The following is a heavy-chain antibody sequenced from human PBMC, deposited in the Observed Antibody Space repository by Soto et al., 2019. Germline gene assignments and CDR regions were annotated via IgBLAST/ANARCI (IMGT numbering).Heavy chain of an antibody. CDR1: GYTFTSYD. V-gene: IGHV1-8*01. D-gene: IGHD6-13*01. CDR2: MNPNSGNT. CDR3: ARRRRLYRSRSPHSRHDAFDI. J-gene: IGHJ3*02. Sequence: ASVKVSCKASGYTFTSYDINWVRQATGQGLEWMGWMNPNSGNTGYAQKFQGRVTMTRNTSISTAYMELSSLRSEDTAVYYCARRRRLYRSRSPHSRHDAFDIWGQGTMVTVSS.